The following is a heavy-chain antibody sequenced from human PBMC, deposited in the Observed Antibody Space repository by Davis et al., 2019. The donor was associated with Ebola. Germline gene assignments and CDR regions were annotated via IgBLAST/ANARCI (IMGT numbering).Heavy chain of an antibody. Sequence: GESLKISCAASGFTFSSYGMHWVRQAPGKGLEWVAVISYDGSKQYYADSVKGRFTISRDNSKNSLYLQMNSLRDEDTAVYYCARDLIILGGMDVWGQGTTVTVSS. CDR1: GFTFSSYG. J-gene: IGHJ6*02. CDR2: ISYDGSKQ. V-gene: IGHV3-30*03. CDR3: ARDLIILGGMDV. D-gene: IGHD2-8*01.